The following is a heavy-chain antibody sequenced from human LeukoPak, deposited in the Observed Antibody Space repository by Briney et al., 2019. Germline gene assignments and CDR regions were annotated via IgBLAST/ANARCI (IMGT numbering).Heavy chain of an antibody. J-gene: IGHJ5*02. CDR3: ARDREWELLNWFDP. CDR2: ISYSGNT. CDR1: GGSISSSSYY. D-gene: IGHD1-26*01. V-gene: IGHV4-39*07. Sequence: SETLSLTCTVSGGSISSSSYYWGWIRQPPGKGLEWIGCISYSGNTYYNPSLKSRVTISVDTSKNQFSLKLSSVTAADTAVYYCARDREWELLNWFDPWGQGTLVTVSP.